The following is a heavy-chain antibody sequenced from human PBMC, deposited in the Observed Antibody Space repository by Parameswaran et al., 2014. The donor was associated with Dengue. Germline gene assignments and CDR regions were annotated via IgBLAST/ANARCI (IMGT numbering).Heavy chain of an antibody. D-gene: IGHD3-10*01. CDR3: ASGYYGSGSDAFDI. V-gene: IGHV1-2*02. Sequence: WVRQAPGQGLEWMGWINPNSGGTNYAQKFQGRVTMTRDTSISTAYMELSRLRSDDTAVYYCASGYYGSGSDAFDIWGQGTMVTVSS. J-gene: IGHJ3*02. CDR2: INPNSGGT.